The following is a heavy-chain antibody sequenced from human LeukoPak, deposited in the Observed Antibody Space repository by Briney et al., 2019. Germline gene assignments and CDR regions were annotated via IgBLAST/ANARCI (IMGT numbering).Heavy chain of an antibody. CDR1: GYTFTGYY. V-gene: IGHV1-2*02. CDR3: ARGGASAIGYFDY. J-gene: IGHJ4*02. D-gene: IGHD1-26*01. Sequence: ASVKVSCKASGYTFTGYYMHWVRQAPGQGLEWMGWINPNNGGTNYAQKLQGRVTMTTDTSTSTAYMELRSLRSDDTAVYYCARGGASAIGYFDYWGQGTLVTVSS. CDR2: INPNNGGT.